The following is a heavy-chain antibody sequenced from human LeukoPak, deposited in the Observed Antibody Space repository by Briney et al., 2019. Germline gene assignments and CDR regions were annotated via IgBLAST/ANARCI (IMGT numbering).Heavy chain of an antibody. V-gene: IGHV3-7*04. J-gene: IGHJ3*02. CDR3: ARGGVGYYDSSGYPDDAFDI. CDR2: IKQDGSEK. CDR1: GFTFSSYW. Sequence: GGSLRLSCAASGFTFSSYWMSWVRQAPGKGLEWAANIKQDGSEKYYVDSVKGRFTISRDNAKNSLYLQMNSLRAEDTAVYYCARGGVGYYDSSGYPDDAFDIWGQGTMVTVSS. D-gene: IGHD3-22*01.